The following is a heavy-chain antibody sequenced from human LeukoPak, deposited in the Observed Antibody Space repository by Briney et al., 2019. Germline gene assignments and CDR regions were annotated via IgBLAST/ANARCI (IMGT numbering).Heavy chain of an antibody. J-gene: IGHJ3*02. CDR2: INWNSGNI. CDR3: ATDWAVGHAFDI. Sequence: GGSLRLSCAASGFTFDDYAMHWVRQAPGKGLEWVSGINWNSGNIGYADSVKGRFTISRDNAENSLYLQMNSLRSEDTAVYYCATDWAVGHAFDIWGQGTMVTVSS. D-gene: IGHD3-16*01. V-gene: IGHV3-9*01. CDR1: GFTFDDYA.